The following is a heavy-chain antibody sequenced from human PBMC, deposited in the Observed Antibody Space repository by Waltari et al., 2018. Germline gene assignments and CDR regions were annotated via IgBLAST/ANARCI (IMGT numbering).Heavy chain of an antibody. J-gene: IGHJ4*02. CDR2: INPRGGSK. CDR1: GYTFTSYY. Sequence: QVQLVQSGAEVTKPGASVKVSCKASGYTFTSYYMHWVRQAPGQGLEWMGIINPRGGSKNYAQKFKGRVTMNRDTSTSTGYMELSSLRSEDTAVYYCARARGYSYGYGVDYWGQGTLVTVSS. CDR3: ARARGYSYGYGVDY. V-gene: IGHV1-46*01. D-gene: IGHD5-18*01.